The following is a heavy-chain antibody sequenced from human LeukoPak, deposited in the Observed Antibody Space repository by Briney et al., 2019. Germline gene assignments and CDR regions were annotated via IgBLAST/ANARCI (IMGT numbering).Heavy chain of an antibody. CDR3: AGHHTRATYDL. V-gene: IGHV4-59*01. D-gene: IGHD2-15*01. Sequence: PSETLSLTCTVSGGSISSYYWNWIRQPPGKGLEWIGYSHYSGATNSNPSLKSRVTISVDTSKNQFSLRLSSVTAADTAVYYCAGHHTRATYDLWGQGILVTVSS. J-gene: IGHJ4*02. CDR2: SHYSGAT. CDR1: GGSISSYY.